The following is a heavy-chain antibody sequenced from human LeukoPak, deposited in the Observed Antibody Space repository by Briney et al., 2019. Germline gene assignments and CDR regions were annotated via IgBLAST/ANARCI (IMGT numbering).Heavy chain of an antibody. CDR3: ARTIRELASNFDY. V-gene: IGHV1-46*01. Sequence: ASVKVSCKASGYTFTPYYMHWVRQAPGQGLEWMGIINPSGGSTSYAQKFQGRVTMTRDTSTSTVYMELSSLRSEDTAVYSCARTIRELASNFDYWGQGTLVTVSP. J-gene: IGHJ4*02. CDR1: GYTFTPYY. D-gene: IGHD6-6*01. CDR2: INPSGGST.